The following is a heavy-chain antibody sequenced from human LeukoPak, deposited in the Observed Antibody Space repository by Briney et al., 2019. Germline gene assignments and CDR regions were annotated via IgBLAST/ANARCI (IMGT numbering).Heavy chain of an antibody. CDR1: GFTFSSYS. D-gene: IGHD6-13*01. V-gene: IGHV3-21*01. Sequence: GGSLRLSCAASGFTFSSYSMNWVRQAPGKGLEWVSSISSSSSYIYYADSVKGRFTISRDNAKNSLYLQMNSLRAEDTAVYYCARDPGQPIAAAEGFDPWGQGTLVTVSS. J-gene: IGHJ5*02. CDR2: ISSSSSYI. CDR3: ARDPGQPIAAAEGFDP.